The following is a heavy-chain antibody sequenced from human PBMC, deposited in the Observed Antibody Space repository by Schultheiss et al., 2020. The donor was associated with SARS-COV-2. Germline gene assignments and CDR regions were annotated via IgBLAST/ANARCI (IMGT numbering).Heavy chain of an antibody. CDR3: ATLPTDCSSTSCSYGGTGNGY. J-gene: IGHJ4*02. Sequence: GGSLRLSCAASGFTFSSYAMSWVRQAPGKGLEWVAVIWYDGSNKYYADSVKGRFTISRDNSKNTLYLQMNSLRAEDTAVYYCATLPTDCSSTSCSYGGTGNGYWGQGTLVTVSS. D-gene: IGHD2-2*01. CDR2: IWYDGSNK. CDR1: GFTFSSYA. V-gene: IGHV3-33*08.